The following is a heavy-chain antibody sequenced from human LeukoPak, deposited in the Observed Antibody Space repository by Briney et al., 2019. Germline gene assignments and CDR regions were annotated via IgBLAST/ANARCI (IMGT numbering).Heavy chain of an antibody. J-gene: IGHJ4*02. CDR3: ARAGVGAEKGRFDY. D-gene: IGHD1-26*01. Sequence: SVKVSCKASGGTFSSYASSWVRQAPGQGLEWMGGIIPIFGTANYAQKFQGRVTITTDESTSTAYMELSSLRSEDAAVYYCARAGVGAEKGRFDYWGQGTLVTVSS. CDR1: GGTFSSYA. V-gene: IGHV1-69*05. CDR2: IIPIFGTA.